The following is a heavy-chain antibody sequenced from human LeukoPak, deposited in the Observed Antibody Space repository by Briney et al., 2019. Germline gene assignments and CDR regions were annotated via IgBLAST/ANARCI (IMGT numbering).Heavy chain of an antibody. Sequence: NPGGSLRLPCAVSGFTVSTNYMNWVRQAPGKGLEWVSSISSSSSYIYYADSVKGRFTISRDNAKNSLYLQMNSPRAEDTAVYYCASRKAAAAYWGQGTLVTVSS. J-gene: IGHJ4*02. CDR2: ISSSSSYI. V-gene: IGHV3-21*01. CDR1: GFTVSTNY. CDR3: ASRKAAAAY. D-gene: IGHD6-13*01.